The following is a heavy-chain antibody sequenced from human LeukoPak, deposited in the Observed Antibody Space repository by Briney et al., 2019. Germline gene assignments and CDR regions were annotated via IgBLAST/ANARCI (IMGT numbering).Heavy chain of an antibody. D-gene: IGHD3-3*01. CDR1: GFTFSSYE. J-gene: IGHJ4*02. V-gene: IGHV3-48*03. Sequence: GGSLRLSCAASGFTFSSYEMNWVRQAPGKGLEWVSYISSSGSTIYYADSVKGRFTISRDNAKNSLYLQMNSLRAEDTAVYYCARDFVIGVVITPSLDYWGQGTLVTVSS. CDR3: ARDFVIGVVITPSLDY. CDR2: ISSSGSTI.